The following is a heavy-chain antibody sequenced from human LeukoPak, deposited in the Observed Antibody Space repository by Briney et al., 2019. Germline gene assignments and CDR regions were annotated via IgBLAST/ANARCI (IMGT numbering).Heavy chain of an antibody. CDR1: GYTFTRYY. Sequence: ASVKVSCKASGYTFTRYYMHWVRQAPGQGLEWMGITNPSGGSTRYAQKFQGRVTMTRDTSTSTVYMELSSLRSEDTAVYYCVRDYDSSGYFDYWGQGTLVTVSS. J-gene: IGHJ4*02. CDR2: TNPSGGST. V-gene: IGHV1-46*01. D-gene: IGHD3-22*01. CDR3: VRDYDSSGYFDY.